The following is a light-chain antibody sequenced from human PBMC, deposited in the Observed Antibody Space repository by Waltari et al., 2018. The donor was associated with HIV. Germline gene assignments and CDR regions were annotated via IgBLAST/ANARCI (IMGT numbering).Light chain of an antibody. CDR1: SSTIGRYA. CDR3: ATWDGSLSGGV. Sequence: QSVLTQSPSASGTPGQRVTISCSGSSSTIGRYAVNWYQPRPGTAPKLLLYSDNQRPSGVPYRFSGSKAGTSASLAISGLQSEDEAEYYCATWDGSLSGGVFGGGTKLTVL. J-gene: IGLJ2*01. V-gene: IGLV1-44*01. CDR2: SDN.